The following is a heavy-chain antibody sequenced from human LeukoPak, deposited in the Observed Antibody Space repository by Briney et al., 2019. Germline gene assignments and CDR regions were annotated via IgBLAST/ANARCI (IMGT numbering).Heavy chain of an antibody. V-gene: IGHV3-23*01. CDR2: ISGSGDST. Sequence: QPGGSLRLSCPPSGFSFSSYAISCVRQPPRNGLEWGSAISGSGDSTTYADSVKGRFTIARDNSKNTLYLHMTSLRAEDTAVYYCAKDRYSSSSRDYYYYMDVWGKGTTVTVSS. CDR1: GFSFSSYA. J-gene: IGHJ6*03. D-gene: IGHD6-6*01. CDR3: AKDRYSSSSRDYYYYMDV.